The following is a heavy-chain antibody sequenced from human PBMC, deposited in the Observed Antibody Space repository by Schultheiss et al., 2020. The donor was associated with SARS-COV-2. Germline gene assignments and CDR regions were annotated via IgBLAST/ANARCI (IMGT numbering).Heavy chain of an antibody. V-gene: IGHV3-30*04. J-gene: IGHJ6*02. CDR1: GFTFSSYA. CDR3: ARAWQQLAGGDYYYGMDV. CDR2: ISYDGSNK. D-gene: IGHD6-13*01. Sequence: GGSLRLSCAASGFTFSSYAMHWVRQAPGKGLEWVAVISYDGSNKYYADSVKGRFTISRDNSKNTLYLQMNSLRAEDTAVYYCARAWQQLAGGDYYYGMDVWGQGTTVTVSS.